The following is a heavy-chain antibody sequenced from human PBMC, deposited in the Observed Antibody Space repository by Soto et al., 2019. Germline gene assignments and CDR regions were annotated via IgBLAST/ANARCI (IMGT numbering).Heavy chain of an antibody. V-gene: IGHV4-30-4*01. CDR3: ARVKAGVVY. CDR2: IYYSGST. J-gene: IGHJ4*02. CDR1: GGSVSGGSYF. Sequence: SETLSLTCTVSGGSVSGGSYFWSWIRQPPGKGLEWIGYIYYSGSTYYNPSLKSRVTISVDTSKNQFSLKLSSVTAADTAVYYCARVKAGVVYWGQGTLVTVSS. D-gene: IGHD6-13*01.